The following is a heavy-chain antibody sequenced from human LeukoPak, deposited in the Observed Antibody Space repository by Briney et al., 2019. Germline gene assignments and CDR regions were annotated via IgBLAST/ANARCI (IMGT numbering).Heavy chain of an antibody. CDR1: GYSFTSYW. CDR2: IYPGDSDT. Sequence: AGESLKISCKGSGYSFTSYWIGWVRQMPRKGLEWMGIIYPGDSDTRYSPSFQGQVTISADKSISTAYLQWSSLKASDTAMYYCARTYYDFWSGYSHPHYYYYMDVWGRGTTVTVSS. D-gene: IGHD3-3*01. CDR3: ARTYYDFWSGYSHPHYYYYMDV. V-gene: IGHV5-51*01. J-gene: IGHJ6*03.